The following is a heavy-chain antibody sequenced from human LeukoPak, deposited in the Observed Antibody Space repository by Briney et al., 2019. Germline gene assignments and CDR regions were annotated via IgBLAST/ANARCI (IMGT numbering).Heavy chain of an antibody. CDR1: GFTFSSYS. CDR3: ARDFDCDFWSGYSVTPSMGYFDY. J-gene: IGHJ4*02. V-gene: IGHV3-48*01. D-gene: IGHD3-3*01. CDR2: ISSSSSTI. Sequence: PGGSLRLSCAASGFTFSSYSMNWVRQAPGKGLEWVSYISSSSSTIYYADSVKGRFTISRDNAKNSLYLQMNSLRAEDTAVYYCARDFDCDFWSGYSVTPSMGYFDYWGQGTLVTVSS.